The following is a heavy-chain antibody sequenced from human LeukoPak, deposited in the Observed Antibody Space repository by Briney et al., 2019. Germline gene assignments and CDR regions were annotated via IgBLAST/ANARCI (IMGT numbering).Heavy chain of an antibody. Sequence: PGGSLRLSCAASGFTFSSYAMSWVRQAPGKGLKWVSSIRGRGDNTYYAASVKGRFTISRDNSKNTLYLQMNSLRAEDTAVYYCAKDDEGGCSSTSCYKWFDPWGQGTLVTVSS. V-gene: IGHV3-23*01. J-gene: IGHJ5*02. CDR2: IRGRGDNT. D-gene: IGHD2-2*02. CDR1: GFTFSSYA. CDR3: AKDDEGGCSSTSCYKWFDP.